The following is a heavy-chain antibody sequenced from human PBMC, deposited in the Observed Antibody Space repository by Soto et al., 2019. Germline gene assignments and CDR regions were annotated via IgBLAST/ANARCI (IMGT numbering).Heavy chain of an antibody. CDR1: GWSLSRGDYY. J-gene: IGHJ5*02. CDR3: ARLVQLLQGRWFDP. V-gene: IGHV4-30-4*01. Sequence: SETLFPTCTFFGWSLSRGDYYLGLVRPPPGKGLEWIGYIYYSGSTYYNPSLKSRVTISVDTSKNQFSLKLSSVTAADTAVYYCARLVQLLQGRWFDPWGQGTLVTVSS. CDR2: IYYSGST. D-gene: IGHD2-15*01.